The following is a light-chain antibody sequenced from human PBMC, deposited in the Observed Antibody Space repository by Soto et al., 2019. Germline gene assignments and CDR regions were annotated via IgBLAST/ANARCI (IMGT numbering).Light chain of an antibody. J-gene: IGKJ4*01. CDR2: AAS. V-gene: IGKV1-39*01. CDR1: QSISNF. Sequence: IQLTQSPSSLSASVGDRVTIPCRASQSISNFLNWYQQKPGKAPNLLIYAASSLQSGVPARLSASGSGKDFTLTISSLQTEDFATYYCQQSYSTPLTFGGGTNVDIK. CDR3: QQSYSTPLT.